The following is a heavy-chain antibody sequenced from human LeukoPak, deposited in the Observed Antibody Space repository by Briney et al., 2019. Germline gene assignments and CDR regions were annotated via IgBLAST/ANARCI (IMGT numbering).Heavy chain of an antibody. CDR1: GFNFSTYN. D-gene: IGHD6-19*01. CDR3: ARERPYYSSGWAFDY. CDR2: ISSSSRTR. V-gene: IGHV3-48*04. J-gene: IGHJ4*02. Sequence: PGGSLRLSCAASGFNFSTYNVNWVRQAPGKGLDWVSYISSSSRTRYYADSVKGRFTISRDNAKDSLYLQMNSLRAEDTAVYYCARERPYYSSGWAFDYWGQGTLVTVSS.